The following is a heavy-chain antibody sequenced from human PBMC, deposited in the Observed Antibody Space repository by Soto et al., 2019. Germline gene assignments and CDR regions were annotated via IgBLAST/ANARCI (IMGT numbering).Heavy chain of an antibody. CDR1: GGTFSSYT. V-gene: IGHV1-69*02. D-gene: IGHD2-2*01. CDR2: IIPILGIA. CDR3: ARAGVPAAMIDPYYYYYYLDV. J-gene: IGHJ6*03. Sequence: QVQLVQSGAEVKKPGSSVKVSCKASGGTFSSYTISWVRQAPGQGLEWMGRIIPILGIANYAQKFQGRVTINADNSTSSAHMELSSLRSEDTAVYYCARAGVPAAMIDPYYYYYYLDVWGKGTTDTVSS.